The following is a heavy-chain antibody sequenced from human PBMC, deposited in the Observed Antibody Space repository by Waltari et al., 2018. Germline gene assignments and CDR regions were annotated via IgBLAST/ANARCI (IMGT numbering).Heavy chain of an antibody. V-gene: IGHV4-61*09. CDR2: IYTSGST. CDR1: GGSLSSGSYY. J-gene: IGHJ4*02. CDR3: ARNVDIVATTYFDY. Sequence: QVQLQESGPGLVKPSQTLSLTCTVSGGSLSSGSYYWSWIRQPAGKGLEWIGYIYTSGSTNNNPSLKSRVTISVDTSKNQFSLKLSSVTAADTAVYYCARNVDIVATTYFDYWGQGTLVTVSS. D-gene: IGHD5-12*01.